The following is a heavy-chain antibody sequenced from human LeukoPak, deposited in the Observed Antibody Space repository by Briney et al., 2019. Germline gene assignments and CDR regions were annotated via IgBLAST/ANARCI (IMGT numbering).Heavy chain of an antibody. CDR1: GGSISSYY. D-gene: IGHD3-10*01. V-gene: IGHV4-59*01. CDR3: ARVHRGYEAFDI. CDR2: IYYSGST. Sequence: PSETLSLTCTVSGGSISSYYWSWIRQPPGKGLERIGYIYYSGSTNYNPSLKSRVTISVDTSKNQFSLKLSSVTAADTAVYYCARVHRGYEAFDIWGQGTMVTVSS. J-gene: IGHJ3*02.